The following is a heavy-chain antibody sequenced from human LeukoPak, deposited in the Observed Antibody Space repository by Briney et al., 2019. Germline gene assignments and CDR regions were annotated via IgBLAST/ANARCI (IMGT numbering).Heavy chain of an antibody. CDR2: IKSKTNSGTT. D-gene: IGHD2-8*01. J-gene: IGHJ4*02. CDR3: TTALRTYSTSDY. V-gene: IGHV3-15*01. Sequence: GGSLRPSCAASGFTFSNAWMSWVRQAPGKGLEWVGRIKSKTNSGTTDYAAPVKGRFTISRDDSKNTLYLQMNSLKTEDTAVYYCTTALRTYSTSDYWGQGTLVTVSS. CDR1: GFTFSNAW.